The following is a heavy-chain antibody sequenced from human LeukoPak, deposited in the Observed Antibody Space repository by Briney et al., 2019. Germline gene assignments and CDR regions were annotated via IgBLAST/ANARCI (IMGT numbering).Heavy chain of an antibody. CDR3: ARAIEVGAMTPFDY. Sequence: SETLSLTCTVSGGSISNNNYCWGWIRQPPGKGLEWIGSIYYSGSTYYNPSLKSRVTISVDTSKNQFSLKLSSVTAADTAVYYCARAIEVGAMTPFDYWGQGTLVTVSS. D-gene: IGHD1-26*01. J-gene: IGHJ4*02. CDR2: IYYSGST. V-gene: IGHV4-39*07. CDR1: GGSISNNNYC.